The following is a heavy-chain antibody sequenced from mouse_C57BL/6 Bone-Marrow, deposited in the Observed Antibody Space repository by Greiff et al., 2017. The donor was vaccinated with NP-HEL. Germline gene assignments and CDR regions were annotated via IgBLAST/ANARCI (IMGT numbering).Heavy chain of an antibody. CDR1: GFTFSDYG. V-gene: IGHV5-17*01. Sequence: EVHLVESGGGLVKPGGSLKLSCAASGFTFSDYGMHWVRQAPEKGLEWVAYISSGSSTIYYADTVKGRFTISRDNAKNTLFLQMTSLRSEDTAMYYCARGRDDGYYFFAYWGQGTLVTVSA. D-gene: IGHD2-3*01. CDR3: ARGRDDGYYFFAY. J-gene: IGHJ3*01. CDR2: ISSGSSTI.